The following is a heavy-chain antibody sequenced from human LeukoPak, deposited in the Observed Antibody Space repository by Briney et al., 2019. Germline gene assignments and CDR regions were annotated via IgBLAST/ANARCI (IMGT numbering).Heavy chain of an antibody. CDR1: AFTFSNYD. V-gene: IGHV3-48*03. J-gene: IGHJ3*02. CDR3: ASDFGGPDI. Sequence: PAGTLSLSCAASAFTFSNYDMTWVRQAPGKGLEWLSYISSSGSTMDYADPVKGRFTISSDNARNLLYPQMTSLAPEDPTDYYCASDFGGPDIWGQGTAVTVSS. D-gene: IGHD3-16*01. CDR2: ISSSGSTM.